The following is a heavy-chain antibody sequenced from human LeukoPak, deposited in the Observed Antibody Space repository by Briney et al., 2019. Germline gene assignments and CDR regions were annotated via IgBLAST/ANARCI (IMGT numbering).Heavy chain of an antibody. V-gene: IGHV4-59*01. Sequence: SETLSLTCAVYGGSFSGYYWSWIRQPPGKGLEWIGYIYYSGSTIYNPSLKSRGTISVDTSKNHFSLKLSSVTAADTAVYYCARGGYSYYYFDYWGQGTLVTVSS. CDR2: IYYSGST. D-gene: IGHD5-18*01. CDR1: GGSFSGYY. CDR3: ARGGYSYYYFDY. J-gene: IGHJ4*02.